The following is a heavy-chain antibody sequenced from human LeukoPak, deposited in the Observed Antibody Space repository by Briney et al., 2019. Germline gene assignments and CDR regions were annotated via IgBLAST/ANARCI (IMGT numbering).Heavy chain of an antibody. CDR3: ARVYSDGYHYYMDV. Sequence: ASVKVSCKASGYTFTSYDINWVRQATGQGLEWMGWMNPNSGNTGYAQKFQGRVTMTRNTSISTAYMELSSLRSEDTAVYYCARVYSDGYHYYMDVWGKGTTVTVSS. J-gene: IGHJ6*03. D-gene: IGHD4-11*01. V-gene: IGHV1-8*01. CDR2: MNPNSGNT. CDR1: GYTFTSYD.